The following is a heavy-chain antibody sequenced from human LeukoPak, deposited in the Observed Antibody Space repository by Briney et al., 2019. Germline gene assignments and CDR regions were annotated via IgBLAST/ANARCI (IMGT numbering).Heavy chain of an antibody. CDR2: ISYDGSNK. Sequence: GRSLRLSCAASGFTLSSYGMHWVRQAPGKGLEWVAVISYDGSNKYYADSVKGRFTISRDNSKNTLYLQMNSLRAEDTAVYYCAKDRRPRIVPLLIDYWGQGTLVTVSS. CDR1: GFTLSSYG. D-gene: IGHD1-26*01. J-gene: IGHJ4*02. V-gene: IGHV3-30*18. CDR3: AKDRRPRIVPLLIDY.